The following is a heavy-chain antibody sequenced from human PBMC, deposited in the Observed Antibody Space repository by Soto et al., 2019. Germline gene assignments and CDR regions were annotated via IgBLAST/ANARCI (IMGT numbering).Heavy chain of an antibody. CDR1: GGTFSSYA. V-gene: IGHV1-69*06. CDR2: IIPIFGTA. D-gene: IGHD1-1*01. CDR3: ASSSGTKKGVWFDY. J-gene: IGHJ4*02. Sequence: SVKVSCKASGGTFSSYAISWVRQAPGQGLEWMGGIIPIFGTANYAQKFQGRVTITADKSTSTAYMELSSLRSEDTAVYYCASSSGTKKGVWFDYWGQGTLVTVSS.